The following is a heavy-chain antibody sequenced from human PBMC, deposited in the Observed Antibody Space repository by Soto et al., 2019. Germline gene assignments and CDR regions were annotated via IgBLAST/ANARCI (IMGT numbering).Heavy chain of an antibody. Sequence: GSLRLSCVVSGXTVSSYRMNWVRQAPGKGLEWVSSISSSGTYIYYADSVKGRFTISRDNAKNSLYLQMNRLRAEDTAVYYCARVFDYWGQGTLGPVSS. CDR1: GXTVSSYR. V-gene: IGHV3-21*01. CDR2: ISSSGTYI. CDR3: ARVFDY. J-gene: IGHJ4*02. D-gene: IGHD3-10*02.